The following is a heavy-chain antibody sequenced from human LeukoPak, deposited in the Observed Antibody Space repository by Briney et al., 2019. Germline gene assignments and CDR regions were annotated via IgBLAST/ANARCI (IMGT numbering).Heavy chain of an antibody. V-gene: IGHV3-23*01. CDR3: AKDLNHTHSYGQFYGYYFDY. CDR1: GFTFSSYA. CDR2: ISGSGGGT. Sequence: SGGSLRLSCAASGFTFSSYAMNWVRQAPGKGLEWVSAISGSGGGTYYADSVKGRFTISRDNSKNTLYLQMNSLRAEDTAVYYCAKDLNHTHSYGQFYGYYFDYWGQGTLVTVSS. D-gene: IGHD5-18*01. J-gene: IGHJ4*02.